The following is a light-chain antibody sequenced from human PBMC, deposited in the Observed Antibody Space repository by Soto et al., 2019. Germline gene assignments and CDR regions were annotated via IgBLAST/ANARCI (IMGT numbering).Light chain of an antibody. CDR2: DVV. J-gene: IGLJ1*01. CDR1: SSDIGGYNY. CDR3: CSYAGSYTHV. Sequence: QSALTQPRSVSGPPGQSVTISCTGTSSDIGGYNYVSWYQQHPGKAPKLMIYDVVKRPSGVPDRFSGSKSGNTASLTIYGLQAEDEADYYCCSYAGSYTHVFGAGTKV. V-gene: IGLV2-11*01.